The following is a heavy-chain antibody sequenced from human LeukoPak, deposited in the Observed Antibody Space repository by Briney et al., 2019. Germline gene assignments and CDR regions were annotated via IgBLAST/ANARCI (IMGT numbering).Heavy chain of an antibody. CDR3: ARDTYDSSGYYFGRRGDI. D-gene: IGHD3-22*01. CDR1: GFTFSSYS. CDR2: ISSSSSYI. Sequence: GGTLRLSCAASGFTFSSYSMNWVRQAPGKGLEWVSPISSSSSYIYYADSVKGRFTISRDNAKNSLYLQMNSLRAEDTAVYYCARDTYDSSGYYFGRRGDIWGQGTMVTVSS. V-gene: IGHV3-21*01. J-gene: IGHJ3*02.